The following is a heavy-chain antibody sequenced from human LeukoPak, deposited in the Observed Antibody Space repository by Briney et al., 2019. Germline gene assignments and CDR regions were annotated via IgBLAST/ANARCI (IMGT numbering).Heavy chain of an antibody. J-gene: IGHJ5*02. V-gene: IGHV5-51*01. CDR3: ARPRDRQVGWFDP. CDR1: GYSFTSYW. D-gene: IGHD2-21*02. CDR2: IYPGDSDT. Sequence: GESLKISCKGSGYSFTSYWIGWVRQMPGKGLEWLGIIYPGDSDTRYSPSFQGQVTISADKSISTAYLQWSSLKASDTAMYYCARPRDRQVGWFDPWGQGTLVTVSS.